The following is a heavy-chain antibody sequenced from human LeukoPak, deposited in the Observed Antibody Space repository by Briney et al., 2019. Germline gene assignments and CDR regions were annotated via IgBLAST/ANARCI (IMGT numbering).Heavy chain of an antibody. V-gene: IGHV4-59*01. CDR3: ARGGYSSSSRPFDY. J-gene: IGHJ4*02. D-gene: IGHD6-6*01. CDR2: IYYSGST. CDR1: GGSISSYY. Sequence: KPSETLSLTCTVSGGSISSYYWSWIRQPPGKGLEWIGYIYYSGSTNYNPSLKSRVTISVDTSKNQFSLKLSSVTAADTAVYYCARGGYSSSSRPFDYWGQGTLGTVSS.